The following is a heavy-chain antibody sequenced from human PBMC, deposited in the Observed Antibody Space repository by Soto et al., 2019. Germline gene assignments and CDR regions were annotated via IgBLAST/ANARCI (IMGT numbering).Heavy chain of an antibody. J-gene: IGHJ4*02. D-gene: IGHD6-19*01. V-gene: IGHV5-10-1*01. CDR1: GYTFSGHW. CDR3: ARHGAAIWLGY. Sequence: GETLKISCKTSGYTFSGHWISWVRQVPGKGLQWMGNIDPSDSYINYNPAFRGHVTFSVDKSNSTAYLHWRSLGPSDTAIYYCARHGAAIWLGYWGQGTLVTVSS. CDR2: IDPSDSYI.